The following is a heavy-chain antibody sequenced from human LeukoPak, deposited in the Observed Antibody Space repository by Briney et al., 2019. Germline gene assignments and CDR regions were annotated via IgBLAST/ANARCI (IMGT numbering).Heavy chain of an antibody. CDR1: GGSISSYY. Sequence: PSETLSLTCTVSGGSISSYYWSRIRQPPGKGLEWIGYIYYSGSTNYNPSLKSRVTISVDTSKNQFSLKLSSVTAADTAVYYCARAERGWLQFSFDYWGQGTLVTVSS. V-gene: IGHV4-59*01. CDR2: IYYSGST. J-gene: IGHJ4*02. CDR3: ARAERGWLQFSFDY. D-gene: IGHD5-24*01.